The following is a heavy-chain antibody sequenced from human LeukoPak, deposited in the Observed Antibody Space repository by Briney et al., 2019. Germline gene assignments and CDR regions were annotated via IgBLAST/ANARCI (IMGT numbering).Heavy chain of an antibody. CDR2: IWNDGSNK. Sequence: PGGSLRLSCAASGFTFSSYGMHWVRQAPGKGLEWVAVIWNDGSNKYYADSVKGRFTISRDNSKNTLYLQMNSLRAENTAVYYCARPNWGAQLGYFDYWGQGTLVIVSS. D-gene: IGHD3-16*01. J-gene: IGHJ4*02. CDR3: ARPNWGAQLGYFDY. V-gene: IGHV3-33*01. CDR1: GFTFSSYG.